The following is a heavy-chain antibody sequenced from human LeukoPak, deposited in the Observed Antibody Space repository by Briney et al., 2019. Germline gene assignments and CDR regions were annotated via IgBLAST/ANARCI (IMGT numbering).Heavy chain of an antibody. Sequence: GGSLRLSCAASGFTFSSYSMNWVRQAPGKGLEWVSSISSSSSYIYYADSVKGRFTISRDNAKNSLYLQMNSLRAEDTAVYYCARDPYSSSWYGGYGMDVWGQGTTVTVSS. CDR2: ISSSSSYI. J-gene: IGHJ6*02. V-gene: IGHV3-21*01. CDR3: ARDPYSSSWYGGYGMDV. CDR1: GFTFSSYS. D-gene: IGHD6-13*01.